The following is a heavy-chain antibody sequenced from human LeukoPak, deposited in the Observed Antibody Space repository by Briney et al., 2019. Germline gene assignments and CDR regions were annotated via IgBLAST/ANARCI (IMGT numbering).Heavy chain of an antibody. J-gene: IGHJ4*02. CDR2: IIPIFGTA. D-gene: IGHD3-16*01. Sequence: GASVKVSCKASGYTFTGYYMHWVRQAPGQGLEWMGGIIPIFGTANYAQKFQGRVTITTDESTSTAYMELSSLRSEDTAVYYCASLGQPDPFDYWGQGTLVTVSS. V-gene: IGHV1-69*05. CDR3: ASLGQPDPFDY. CDR1: GYTFTGYY.